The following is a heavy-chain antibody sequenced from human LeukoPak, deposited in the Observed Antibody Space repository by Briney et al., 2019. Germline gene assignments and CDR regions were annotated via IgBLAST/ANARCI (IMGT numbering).Heavy chain of an antibody. CDR1: GGSISSYY. CDR3: ARDVNILTGGKDN. Sequence: TPSETLSLTCTVSGGSISSYYWSWIRQPPGKGLEWIGYIYYSGSTNYNPSLKSRVTISVDTSKNQFSLKLSSVTAADTAVYYCARDVNILTGGKDNWGQGTLVTVSS. V-gene: IGHV4-59*12. CDR2: IYYSGST. D-gene: IGHD3-9*01. J-gene: IGHJ4*02.